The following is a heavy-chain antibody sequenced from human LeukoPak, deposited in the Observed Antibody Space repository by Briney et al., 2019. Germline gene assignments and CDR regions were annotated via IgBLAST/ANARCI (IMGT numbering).Heavy chain of an antibody. J-gene: IGHJ4*02. CDR2: ISAYNGNT. V-gene: IGHV1-18*01. D-gene: IGHD2-15*01. CDR3: ARVYCSGGSCPVDY. CDR1: GYTFTSYG. Sequence: ASVKVSCKASGYTFTSYGISWVRQAPGQGLEWMGWISAYNGNTNYAQKLQGRVTMTADTSTSTAYMELRSLRSDDTAVYYCARVYCSGGSCPVDYWGQGTLVTVSS.